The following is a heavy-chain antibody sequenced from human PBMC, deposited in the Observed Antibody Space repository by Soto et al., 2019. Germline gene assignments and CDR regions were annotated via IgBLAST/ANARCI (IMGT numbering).Heavy chain of an antibody. CDR2: ISAYNGNT. V-gene: IGHV1-18*01. Sequence: QVQLVQSGAEVKKPGASVKVSCKASGYTFTSYGISRVRQAPGQGLEWMGWISAYNGNTNYAQKLQGRVTMTTDTSTSTAYMELRSLRSDDTAVYYCARLPYSSSDQTTKPFDYWGQGTLVTVSS. CDR3: ARLPYSSSDQTTKPFDY. CDR1: GYTFTSYG. J-gene: IGHJ4*02. D-gene: IGHD6-6*01.